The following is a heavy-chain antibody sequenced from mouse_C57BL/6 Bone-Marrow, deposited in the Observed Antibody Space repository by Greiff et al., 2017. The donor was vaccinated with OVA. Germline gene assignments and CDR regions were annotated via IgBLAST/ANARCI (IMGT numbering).Heavy chain of an antibody. V-gene: IGHV1-64*01. D-gene: IGHD2-5*01. CDR3: APSNYVAWFAY. J-gene: IGHJ3*01. Sequence: VQLQQPGAELVKPGASVKLSCKASGYTFTSYWMHWVTQRPGQGLEWIGMIHPNSGSTNYNEKFKSKATLTVDKSSSKAYMQHSSLTAEDSAVYYCAPSNYVAWFAYWGQGTLVTVSA. CDR2: IHPNSGST. CDR1: GYTFTSYW.